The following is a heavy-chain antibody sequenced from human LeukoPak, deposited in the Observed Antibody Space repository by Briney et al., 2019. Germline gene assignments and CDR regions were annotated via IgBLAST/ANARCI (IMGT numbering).Heavy chain of an antibody. Sequence: GGSLRLSCAASEFTFSSYAMHWVRQAPGKGLEWVAVISYDGSNKYYADSVKGRFTISRDNSKNTLYLQMNSLRAEDTAVYYCAREGNYCSSTSCYIGYFDYWGQGTLVTVSS. V-gene: IGHV3-30-3*01. D-gene: IGHD2-2*02. J-gene: IGHJ4*02. CDR2: ISYDGSNK. CDR3: AREGNYCSSTSCYIGYFDY. CDR1: EFTFSSYA.